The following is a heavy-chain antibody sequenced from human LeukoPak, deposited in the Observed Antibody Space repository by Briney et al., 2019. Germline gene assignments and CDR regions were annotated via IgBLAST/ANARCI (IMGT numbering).Heavy chain of an antibody. D-gene: IGHD5-18*01. CDR2: MYHSAIT. V-gene: IGHV4-38-2*01. CDR1: GDSISRGSY. CDR3: ACGEQLWLRVLDY. J-gene: IGHJ4*02. Sequence: SETLSLTCFVSGDSISRGSYWGWIRQPPGKGLEWIGSMYHSAITNYNPSLKSRVTISVDTSKNQFSLKLSSVTAADTAVYYCACGEQLWLRVLDYWGQGTLVTVSS.